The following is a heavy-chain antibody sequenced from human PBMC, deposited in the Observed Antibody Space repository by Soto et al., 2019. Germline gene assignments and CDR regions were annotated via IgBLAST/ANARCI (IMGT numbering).Heavy chain of an antibody. J-gene: IGHJ6*02. CDR2: ISGSGGST. D-gene: IGHD3-3*01. Sequence: PGGSLRLSCAASGFTFSSYAMSWVRQAPGKGLEWVSAISGSGGSTYYADSVKGRFTISRDNSKNTLYLQMNSLRAEDTAVYYFAKDPTIFGVVTPSVMAVWGQGTTVPVSS. V-gene: IGHV3-23*01. CDR1: GFTFSSYA. CDR3: AKDPTIFGVVTPSVMAV.